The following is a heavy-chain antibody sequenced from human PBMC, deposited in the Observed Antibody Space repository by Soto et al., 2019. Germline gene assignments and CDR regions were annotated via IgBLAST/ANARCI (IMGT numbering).Heavy chain of an antibody. J-gene: IGHJ4*02. CDR3: ALRSMAVVPEY. V-gene: IGHV4-59*01. CDR1: GDSISSYY. Sequence: QVQLQESGPGLVKPSETLSLTCAVSGDSISSYYCMWIRQPPGKGLESIGYLYYGRSANYNPSLKXRXTXSXHTATNQCSLTLSSMTAADTAGYYCALRSMAVVPEYWGQGTLVTVSS. CDR2: LYYGRSA. D-gene: IGHD3-22*01.